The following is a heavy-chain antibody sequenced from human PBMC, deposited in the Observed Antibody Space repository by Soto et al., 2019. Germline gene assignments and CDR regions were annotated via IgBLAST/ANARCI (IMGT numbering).Heavy chain of an antibody. CDR2: ISSSSSTI. CDR1: GFTFSSYS. V-gene: IGHV3-48*01. J-gene: IGHJ4*02. D-gene: IGHD3-3*01. Sequence: GGSLRLSCAASGFTFSSYSMNWVRQAPGKGLEWVSYISSSSSTIYYADSVKGRSTISRDNAKNSLYLQMNSLRAEDTAVYYCARDLVEWLTREAYYFDYWGQGTLVTVSS. CDR3: ARDLVEWLTREAYYFDY.